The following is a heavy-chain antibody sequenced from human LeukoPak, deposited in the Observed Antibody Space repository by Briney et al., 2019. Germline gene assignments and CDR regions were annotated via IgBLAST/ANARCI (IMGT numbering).Heavy chain of an antibody. D-gene: IGHD2-2*01. CDR2: ISGSGGST. CDR3: AKADEDIVVVPAAPVGYYMDV. J-gene: IGHJ6*03. CDR1: GFTFSSYA. V-gene: IGHV3-23*01. Sequence: GGSLRLSCAASGFTFSSYAMSWVRQAPGKGLEWVSAISGSGGSTYYADSVKCRFTISRDNSKNTLYLQMNSLRAEDTAVYYCAKADEDIVVVPAAPVGYYMDVWGKGTTVTVSS.